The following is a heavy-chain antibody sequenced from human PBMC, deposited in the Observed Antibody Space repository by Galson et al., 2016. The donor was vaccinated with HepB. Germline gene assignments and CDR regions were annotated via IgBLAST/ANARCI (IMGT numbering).Heavy chain of an antibody. CDR2: IHYSGSA. CDR1: GDSIRSSSYF. CDR3: ARHSYGWYFGFFPY. Sequence: SETLSLTCTVSGDSIRSSSYFWGWIRQPPGKGLEWIGAIHYSGSAYYNSSLQSRVVIFADTSKNQFYLELSPVTAADTAVYFCARHSYGWYFGFFPYWGQGILVTVSS. V-gene: IGHV4-39*01. D-gene: IGHD6-19*01. J-gene: IGHJ4*02.